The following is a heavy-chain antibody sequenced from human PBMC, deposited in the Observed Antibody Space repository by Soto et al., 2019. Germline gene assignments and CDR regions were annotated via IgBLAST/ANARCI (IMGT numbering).Heavy chain of an antibody. CDR2: IYYSGST. J-gene: IGHJ5*02. Sequence: SSETLSLTCTVSGCSIGSYYWSSIPQPPGQGLEWIGYIYYSGSTNYNPSLKSRVTISVDTSKNQFSLKLSSVTAADTAVYYCARHQASYYYGSGSYDWFDPWGQGTLVTVS. D-gene: IGHD3-10*01. CDR1: GCSIGSYY. CDR3: ARHQASYYYGSGSYDWFDP. V-gene: IGHV4-59*08.